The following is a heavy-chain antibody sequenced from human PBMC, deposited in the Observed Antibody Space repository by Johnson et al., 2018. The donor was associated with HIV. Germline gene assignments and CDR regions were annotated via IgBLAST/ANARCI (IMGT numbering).Heavy chain of an antibody. D-gene: IGHD3-22*01. V-gene: IGHV3-13*01. CDR2: IGTAGDT. CDR1: GFTFSDYY. J-gene: IGHJ3*01. Sequence: VQLVESGGGLVKPGGSLRLSCAASGFTFSDYYMNWIRQAPGKGLEWISAIGTAGDTYYPGSVQGRFTISRENAKNSLYLQMNSLRAEDTAVYYCAKGYSSSGYWVTPNDAFDLWGQGTMVTVSS. CDR3: AKGYSSSGYWVTPNDAFDL.